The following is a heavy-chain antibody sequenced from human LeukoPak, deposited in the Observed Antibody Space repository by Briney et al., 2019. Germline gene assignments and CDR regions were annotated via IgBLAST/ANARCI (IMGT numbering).Heavy chain of an antibody. V-gene: IGHV3-33*03. Sequence: GRSLRLSCAASGFTFSSYGMHWVRQAPGKGLEWVAVIWYDGSNKYYADSVKGRFTISRDNARNSLYLQMNSLRAEDTAVYYCASHGYSSGWYYFDYWGQGTLVTVSS. CDR2: IWYDGSNK. D-gene: IGHD6-19*01. CDR3: ASHGYSSGWYYFDY. J-gene: IGHJ4*02. CDR1: GFTFSSYG.